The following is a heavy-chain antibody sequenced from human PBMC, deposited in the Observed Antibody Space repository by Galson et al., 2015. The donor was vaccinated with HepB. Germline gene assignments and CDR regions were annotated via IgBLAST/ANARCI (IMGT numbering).Heavy chain of an antibody. CDR3: AKGWDISCHTIVLDP. Sequence: SLRLSCAASGFPFNNNGMHWARQAPGKGLEWVAVISSDGSFKKYADSVKGRVTISRDNSKNTLYLQLNSLRAEHTAVYYCAKGWDISCHTIVLDPWGQGTLVTVSS. D-gene: IGHD2-2*02. J-gene: IGHJ5*02. CDR2: ISSDGSFK. V-gene: IGHV3-30*18. CDR1: GFPFNNNG.